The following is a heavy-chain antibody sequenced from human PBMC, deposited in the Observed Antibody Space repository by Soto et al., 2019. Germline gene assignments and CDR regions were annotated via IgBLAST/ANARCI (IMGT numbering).Heavy chain of an antibody. V-gene: IGHV4-59*01. Sequence: TSETLSLTCSVSGGSISSYYWSWIRQPPGKELEWIGYIYYRRSTNYNPSLKSRVTISVDTSKNQFSLKLSSVTAADTAVYYCARDMVRGKGSYYYGMDVWGQGTTVTVSS. CDR1: GGSISSYY. CDR2: IYYRRST. D-gene: IGHD3-10*01. CDR3: ARDMVRGKGSYYYGMDV. J-gene: IGHJ6*02.